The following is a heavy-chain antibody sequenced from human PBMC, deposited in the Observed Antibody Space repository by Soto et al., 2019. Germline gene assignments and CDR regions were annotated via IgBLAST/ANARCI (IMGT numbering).Heavy chain of an antibody. J-gene: IGHJ4*02. CDR2: ISGSGGST. D-gene: IGHD2-15*01. V-gene: IGHV3-23*01. CDR3: AKDTRVVVVAATRDTEGNFDY. CDR1: GFTFSSYA. Sequence: EVQLLESGGGLVQPGGSLRLSCAPSGFTFSSYAMSWVRQAPGKGLEWVPAISGSGGSTYYADSVKGRFTISRDNSKNTLYLQMNSLRAEDTAVYYCAKDTRVVVVAATRDTEGNFDYWGQGTLVTVSS.